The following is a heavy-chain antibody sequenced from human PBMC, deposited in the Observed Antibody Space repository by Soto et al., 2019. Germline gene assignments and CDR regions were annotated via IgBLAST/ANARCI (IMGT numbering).Heavy chain of an antibody. V-gene: IGHV4-59*08. CDR1: GGSISSYY. Sequence: QVQLQESGPGLVKPSETLSLTCTVSGGSISSYYWSWIRQPPGKGLEWIGYIYYSGSTNYNPSLKSRVTISVDTSKNQCSLKLSSVTAADTAVYYCARNGVGATTRANYYYYGMDVWGQGTTVTVSS. CDR2: IYYSGST. J-gene: IGHJ6*02. CDR3: ARNGVGATTRANYYYYGMDV. D-gene: IGHD1-26*01.